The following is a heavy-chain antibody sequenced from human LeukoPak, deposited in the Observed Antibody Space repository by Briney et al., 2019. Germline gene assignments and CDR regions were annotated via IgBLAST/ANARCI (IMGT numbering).Heavy chain of an antibody. CDR3: ARGDSSGYYSRTPDY. CDR1: GGSFSGYY. Sequence: SETLSLTCAVYGGSFSGYYWSWIRQPPGKGLEWIGEINHSGSTYYNPSLKSRVTISVDTSKNQFSLKLSSVTAADTAVYYCARGDSSGYYSRTPDYWGQGTLVTVSS. D-gene: IGHD3-22*01. V-gene: IGHV4-34*01. CDR2: INHSGST. J-gene: IGHJ4*02.